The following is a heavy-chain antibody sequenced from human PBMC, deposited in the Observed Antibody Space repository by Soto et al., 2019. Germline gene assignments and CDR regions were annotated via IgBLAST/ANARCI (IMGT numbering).Heavy chain of an antibody. CDR1: GGSIGSYY. Sequence: QVHLQESGPGLVRPSETLSLSCTVSGGSIGSYYWCWIRQPPGKGLEWIGYIYYSGSMNYNPSLKSRVIISDDTSKNQIFLRLSSVTAADTAVYYCARAYYVSSGYSLDPWGQGILVTVSS. V-gene: IGHV4-59*01. J-gene: IGHJ5*02. D-gene: IGHD3-22*01. CDR3: ARAYYVSSGYSLDP. CDR2: IYYSGSM.